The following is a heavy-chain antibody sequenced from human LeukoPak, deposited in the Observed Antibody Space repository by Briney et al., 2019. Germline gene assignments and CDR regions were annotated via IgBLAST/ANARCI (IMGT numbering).Heavy chain of an antibody. D-gene: IGHD6-13*01. CDR3: ARVAAGGPIDY. Sequence: SGTLSLTCTVSGGAMSSSYWSWIRQPPGKGLEWIGYIYNSGSIYKPSLKSRVTISVDTSNNQISLKLNSVTAADTAVYYCARVAAGGPIDYWGQGTLVTVSS. V-gene: IGHV4-59*01. CDR2: IYNSGS. CDR1: GGAMSSSY. J-gene: IGHJ4*02.